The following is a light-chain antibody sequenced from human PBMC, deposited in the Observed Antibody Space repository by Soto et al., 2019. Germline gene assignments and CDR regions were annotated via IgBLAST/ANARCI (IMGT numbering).Light chain of an antibody. CDR1: SSDVGSYNL. J-gene: IGLJ1*01. CDR2: EGT. Sequence: QSALTQPASVSGSPGQSITISCTGTSSDVGSYNLVSWYQQHPGKAPKNIIYEGTRRPSGVSSRFSGSKSGNTASLTISGLQAEDEADYYCCSYAGSSTYYVFGAGTKVTVL. V-gene: IGLV2-23*01. CDR3: CSYAGSSTYYV.